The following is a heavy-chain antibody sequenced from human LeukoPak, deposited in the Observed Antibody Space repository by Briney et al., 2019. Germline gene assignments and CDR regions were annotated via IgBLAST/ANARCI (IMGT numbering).Heavy chain of an antibody. V-gene: IGHV4-59*01. CDR1: DDSISDYY. J-gene: IGHJ4*02. D-gene: IGHD3-16*01. CDR2: FHNSGTS. Sequence: SETLSLTCIVSDDSISDYYRGWIRQPPGKGLEWIGYFHNSGTSTYNPSLKSRVTISADTSKNQFSLKLNSLTTADTAVYYCTRGAGWLIDYWGQGILVTVSS. CDR3: TRGAGWLIDY.